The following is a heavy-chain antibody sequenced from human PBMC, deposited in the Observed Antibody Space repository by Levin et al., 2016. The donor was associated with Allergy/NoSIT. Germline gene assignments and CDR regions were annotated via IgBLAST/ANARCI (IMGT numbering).Heavy chain of an antibody. CDR1: GFTFSTFA. V-gene: IGHV3-30*03. CDR3: ASETIEAAGTLYYGMDV. CDR2: ISYDGSNK. Sequence: GGSLRLSCAASGFTFSTFAMHWVRQAPGKGLEWVAVISYDGSNKYYADSVKGRFTISRDNSKNTLYLQMNSLRAEDTAVYFCASETIEAAGTLYYGMDVWGPGTTVTVSS. D-gene: IGHD6-13*01. J-gene: IGHJ6*02.